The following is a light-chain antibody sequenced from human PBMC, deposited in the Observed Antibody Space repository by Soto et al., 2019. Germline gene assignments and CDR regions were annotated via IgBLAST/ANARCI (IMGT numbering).Light chain of an antibody. CDR2: SNN. CDR3: AAWDDSLNVL. CDR1: SSNIGSHL. V-gene: IGLV1-44*01. J-gene: IGLJ2*01. Sequence: SVLTQPPSASGTPGQRVTISCSGSSSNIGSHLVNWYQQLPGTAPKLLIYSNNQRPSGVPDRISGSKSGTSASLAISGLQSEDEADYYCAAWDDSLNVLFGGGTKLTVL.